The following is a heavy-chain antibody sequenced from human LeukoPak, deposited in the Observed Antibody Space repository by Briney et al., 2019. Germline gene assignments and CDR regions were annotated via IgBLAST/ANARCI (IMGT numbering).Heavy chain of an antibody. CDR2: IYYSGST. J-gene: IGHJ4*02. CDR1: GGSISSGGYY. D-gene: IGHD4-17*01. V-gene: IGHV4-31*03. Sequence: SETLSLTCTVSGGSISSGGYYWSWIRQHPGKGLEWIGYIYYSGSTYYNPSLKSRVTISVDTSKNQFSLKLSSVTAAATAVYYCARRGHDYGDYAVYFDYWGQGTLVTVSS. CDR3: ARRGHDYGDYAVYFDY.